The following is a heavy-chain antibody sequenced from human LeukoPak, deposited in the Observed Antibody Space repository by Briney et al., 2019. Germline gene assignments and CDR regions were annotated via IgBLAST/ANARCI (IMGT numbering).Heavy chain of an antibody. V-gene: IGHV6-1*01. CDR1: GDSVSSNSAA. Sequence: SQTLSLTCAISGDSVSSNSAAWNWIRQSPSRGLEWLGRTYYRSKWYNDYAVSVKSRITINPDTSKNQFSLQLNSVTPEDTAVYYCARVVQPAAGKGALFDYWGQGTLVTVSS. CDR2: TYYRSKWYN. D-gene: IGHD6-13*01. CDR3: ARVVQPAAGKGALFDY. J-gene: IGHJ4*02.